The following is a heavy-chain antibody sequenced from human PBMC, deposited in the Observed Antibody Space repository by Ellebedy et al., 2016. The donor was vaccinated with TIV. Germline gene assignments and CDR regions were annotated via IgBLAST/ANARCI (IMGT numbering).Heavy chain of an antibody. Sequence: GESLKISCAAAGFSLSDHEMNWVRQAPGKGLEWVSSISSSSYIYYADSVKGRFTISRDNAKNSLYLQMNSLRAEDTAVYYCARDSGYYDSSGYYYYYGMDVWGQGTTVTVSS. CDR1: GFSLSDHE. CDR2: ISSSSYI. D-gene: IGHD3-22*01. J-gene: IGHJ6*02. V-gene: IGHV3-69-1*01. CDR3: ARDSGYYDSSGYYYYYGMDV.